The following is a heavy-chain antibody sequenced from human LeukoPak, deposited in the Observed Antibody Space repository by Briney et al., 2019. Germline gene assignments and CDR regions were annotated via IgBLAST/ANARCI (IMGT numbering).Heavy chain of an antibody. Sequence: GGSLRLSCAASGFTFSSYGMSWVRQAPGKGLEWVSAISGSGGSTYYADSVKGRFTISRDNSKNTLYLQMNSLRAEDTAVYYCAKPRAGGWGGGVAHDAFDVWGQGTMVIVSS. CDR2: ISGSGGST. CDR1: GFTFSSYG. J-gene: IGHJ3*01. V-gene: IGHV3-23*01. D-gene: IGHD2-21*01. CDR3: AKPRAGGWGGGVAHDAFDV.